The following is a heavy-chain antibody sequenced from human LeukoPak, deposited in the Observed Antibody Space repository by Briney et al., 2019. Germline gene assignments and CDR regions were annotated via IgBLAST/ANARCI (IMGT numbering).Heavy chain of an antibody. J-gene: IGHJ4*02. CDR2: IYHSGST. CDR1: GGSIISGIYS. V-gene: IGHV4-30-2*01. CDR3: ARGPYSSSWHSPLDY. Sequence: SETLSLTCAVSGGSIISGIYSWSWIRQPPGKGLEWIGHIYHSGSTYFNPSLKSRVTISVDRSKNQFSLKLSSVTAADTAVYYCARGPYSSSWHSPLDYWGQGALVTVSS. D-gene: IGHD6-13*01.